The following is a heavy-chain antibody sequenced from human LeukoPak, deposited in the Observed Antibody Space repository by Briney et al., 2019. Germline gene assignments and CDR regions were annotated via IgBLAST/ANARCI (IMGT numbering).Heavy chain of an antibody. CDR3: ARGGVVRGYPDY. D-gene: IGHD2-8*01. V-gene: IGHV1-69*05. J-gene: IGHJ4*02. CDR1: GGTFSSYA. Sequence: SVKVPCKPSGGTFSSYAISWVRQAPGQGLEWMGGIIPIFGTANYAQKFQGRVTITTDESTRTAYMELSSLRSEDTAVYYCARGGVVRGYPDYWGQGTLVTVSS. CDR2: IIPIFGTA.